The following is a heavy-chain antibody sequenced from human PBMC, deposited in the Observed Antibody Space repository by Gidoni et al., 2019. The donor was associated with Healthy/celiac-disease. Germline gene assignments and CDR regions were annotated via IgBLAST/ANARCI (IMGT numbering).Heavy chain of an antibody. D-gene: IGHD2-21*02. J-gene: IGHJ6*02. CDR1: GYTFTSSH. CDR3: ARVHCGGDCYSFGGMDV. Sequence: QVQLVQSGAEVNKPGASVQISCNASGYTFTSSHMHLVRQAPGEGLEWMGLINPSVGSTSYAHKFQSRVNMTRDTSTSTVYMELSSLRSEDTAVYYCARVHCGGDCYSFGGMDVWGQGTTVTVSS. CDR2: INPSVGST. V-gene: IGHV1-46*01.